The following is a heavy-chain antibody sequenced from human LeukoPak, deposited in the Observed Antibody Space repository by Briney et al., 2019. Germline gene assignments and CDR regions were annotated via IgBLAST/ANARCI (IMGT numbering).Heavy chain of an antibody. J-gene: IGHJ3*02. D-gene: IGHD2-2*02. V-gene: IGHV1-46*01. CDR2: INPRGGST. CDR1: GYTFTSYY. CDR3: ARSIVVVPAAIFPRDAFDI. Sequence: ASVKVSCKASGYTFTSYYMHWVRQAPGQGLEWMGIINPRGGSTSYAQKFQGRVTMTRDMSTSTVYMELSSLRSEDTAVYYCARSIVVVPAAIFPRDAFDIWGQGTMVTVSS.